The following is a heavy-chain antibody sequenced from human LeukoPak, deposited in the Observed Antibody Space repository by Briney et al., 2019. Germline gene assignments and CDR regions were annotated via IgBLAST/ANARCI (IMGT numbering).Heavy chain of an antibody. CDR3: VCGSGDYVRDNWFDP. D-gene: IGHD6-19*01. V-gene: IGHV4-4*07. Sequence: SETLSLTCTVSGASFISYYWNWIRQPAGKGLEWIGRIFSNGNTNYNPSLQSRITMSIDTSKNQFSLRLTSVTAADTAVYYCVCGSGDYVRDNWFDPWGQGTLVTVSS. CDR2: IFSNGNT. CDR1: GASFISYY. J-gene: IGHJ5*02.